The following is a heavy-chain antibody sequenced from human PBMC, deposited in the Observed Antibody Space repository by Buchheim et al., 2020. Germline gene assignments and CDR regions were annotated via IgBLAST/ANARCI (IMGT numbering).Heavy chain of an antibody. J-gene: IGHJ6*02. CDR2: INPSGGST. CDR3: ARDLGYLPSGYYYYGMDV. D-gene: IGHD1-1*01. CDR1: GYIFTSYY. V-gene: IGHV1-46*01. Sequence: QVQLVQSGAEVKKPGASVKVSCKASGYIFTSYYMYWVRQAPGQGLEWMGIINPSGGSTSYAQKFQGRVTMTRDTSTSTVYMELSSLRSEDTAVYYCARDLGYLPSGYYYYGMDVWGQGTT.